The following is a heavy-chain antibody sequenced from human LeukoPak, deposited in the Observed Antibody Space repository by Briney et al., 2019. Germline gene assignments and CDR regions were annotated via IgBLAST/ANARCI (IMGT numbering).Heavy chain of an antibody. Sequence: MTSETLSLTCTVSGGSISSDYWSWTRQPPGKGLEWIGYIYYSGRTYYNPSLKSRITISVDTSKNQFSLKLSSVTAADTAVYYCARGFYSPHYWGQGTLVSVSS. CDR3: ARGFYSPHY. V-gene: IGHV4-59*01. D-gene: IGHD4-11*01. CDR1: GGSISSDY. CDR2: IYYSGRT. J-gene: IGHJ4*02.